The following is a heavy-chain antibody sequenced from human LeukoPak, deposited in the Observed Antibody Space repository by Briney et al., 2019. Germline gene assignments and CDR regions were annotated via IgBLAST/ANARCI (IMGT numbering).Heavy chain of an antibody. CDR1: GDSVSSNSAA. V-gene: IGHV6-1*01. D-gene: IGHD3-10*01. CDR2: TFYRSKWYN. CDR3: EKEVNWVREVGILYNYTSRDV. J-gene: IGHJ6*03. Sequence: SQTLSLTCAISGDSVSSNSAAWDWIRQSPSRGLEWLGRTFYRSKWYNDYAVSVKSRITINPDTSKNQFSLQLNSVTPEDTAVYYVEKEVNWVREVGILYNYTSRDVWAKGPRSPSP.